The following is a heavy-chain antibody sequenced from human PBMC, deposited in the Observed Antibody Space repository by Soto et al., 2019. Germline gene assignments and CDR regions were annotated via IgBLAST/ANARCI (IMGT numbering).Heavy chain of an antibody. V-gene: IGHV6-1*01. CDR2: IYYRSKWFY. J-gene: IGHJ6*01. CDR3: ARVHCSGGKCLDGIEV. CDR1: GYGVAISFSC. Sequence: PSQSRAGACVISGYGVAISFSCWNLIRLSPSRVLECLGRIYYRSKWFYDYAASVESRMTINPDTSRNQFSLPMNSLTPEDTAVYYCARVHCSGGKCLDGIEVWGQRNTVNVSS. D-gene: IGHD6-19*01.